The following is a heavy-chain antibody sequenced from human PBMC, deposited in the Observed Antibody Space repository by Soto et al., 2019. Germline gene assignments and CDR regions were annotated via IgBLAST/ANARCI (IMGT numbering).Heavy chain of an antibody. Sequence: GESLKISCKGSGYSFTSYWIGWVRQMPGKGLEWMGIIYPGDSDTRYSPSFQGQVTISADKSISTAYLQWSSLKASDTAMYYCARPHYGSGTYYYYYGMDVWGQGTTVTV. CDR3: ARPHYGSGTYYYYYGMDV. CDR2: IYPGDSDT. D-gene: IGHD3-10*01. V-gene: IGHV5-51*01. J-gene: IGHJ6*02. CDR1: GYSFTSYW.